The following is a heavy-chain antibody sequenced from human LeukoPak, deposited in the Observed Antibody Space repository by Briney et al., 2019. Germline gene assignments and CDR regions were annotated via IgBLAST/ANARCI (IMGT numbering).Heavy chain of an antibody. D-gene: IGHD3-3*01. J-gene: IGHJ4*02. CDR3: ATAPLRRDFWSGYYTY. V-gene: IGHV1-24*01. CDR2: FDPEDGET. Sequence: ASVKVSCKVSGYTLTELSMHWVRQAPGKGLERMGGFDPEDGETIYAQKFQGRVTMTEDTSTDTAYMELSSLRSEDTAVYYCATAPLRRDFWSGYYTYWGQGTLVTVSS. CDR1: GYTLTELS.